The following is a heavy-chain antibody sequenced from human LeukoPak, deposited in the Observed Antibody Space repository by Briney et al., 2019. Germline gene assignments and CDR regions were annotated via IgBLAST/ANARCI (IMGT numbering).Heavy chain of an antibody. D-gene: IGHD3-22*01. V-gene: IGHV3-23*01. CDR1: GFTFSSYA. Sequence: GGSLRLSCAASGFTFSSYAMSWVRQAPGKGLGWVSAISGSGGSTYYADSVKGRFTISRDNSKNTLYLQMNSLRAEDTAVYYCAKDLLRYYYDSSGPPRNDAFDIWGQGTMVTVSS. CDR2: ISGSGGST. J-gene: IGHJ3*02. CDR3: AKDLLRYYYDSSGPPRNDAFDI.